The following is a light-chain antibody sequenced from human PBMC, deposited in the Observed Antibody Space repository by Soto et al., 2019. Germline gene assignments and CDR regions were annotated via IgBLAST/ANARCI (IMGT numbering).Light chain of an antibody. Sequence: EIVLTQSPATLSLSPGERATLSCRASQSVRSFVAWYQQKPGQAPRLLIYDTSNRATGIPARFSGSGSETDFTLTISSLEPEDFAVYYCQQRSGWPPTTFGQGKRLEIK. CDR3: QQRSGWPPTT. CDR2: DTS. CDR1: QSVRSF. J-gene: IGKJ5*01. V-gene: IGKV3-11*01.